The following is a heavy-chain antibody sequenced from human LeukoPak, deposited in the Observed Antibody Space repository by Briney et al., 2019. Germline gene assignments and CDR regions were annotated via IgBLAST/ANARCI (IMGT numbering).Heavy chain of an antibody. CDR1: GFTFSSHW. CDR2: INSDGSST. D-gene: IGHD5-24*01. CDR3: ASKRWLQSSFDY. J-gene: IGHJ4*02. V-gene: IGHV3-74*01. Sequence: GGSLRLSCAASGFTFSSHWMHWVRQAPGKGLVWVSRINSDGSSTSYADSVKGRFTISRDNAKNTLYLQMNSLRAEDTAVYYCASKRWLQSSFDYWGQGTLVTVSS.